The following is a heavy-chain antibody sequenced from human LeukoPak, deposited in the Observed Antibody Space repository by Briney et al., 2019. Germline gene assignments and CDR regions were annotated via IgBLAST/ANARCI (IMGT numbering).Heavy chain of an antibody. Sequence: ASVKVSCKASGYTFTSYYMHWVRQAPGQGLEWMGIINPSGGSTSYAQKFQGRVTMTRDMSTSTVYVELSSLRSEDTAVYYCARDLGRKGHIVVVTAMISWGQGTLVTVSS. CDR3: ARDLGRKGHIVVVTAMIS. J-gene: IGHJ4*02. CDR1: GYTFTSYY. V-gene: IGHV1-46*01. D-gene: IGHD2-21*02. CDR2: INPSGGST.